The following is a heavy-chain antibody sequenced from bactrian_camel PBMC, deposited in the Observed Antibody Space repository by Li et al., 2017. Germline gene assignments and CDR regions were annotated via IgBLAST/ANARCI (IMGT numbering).Heavy chain of an antibody. CDR2: IELDGTT. CDR3: MVETYCSGGRGSRY. J-gene: IGHJ4*01. D-gene: IGHD2*01. CDR1: RLTFSSYC. Sequence: VQLVESGGDSVQAGGSLRLSCAAPRLTFSSYCMGWFRLAEGKEREGVATIELDGTTSYADSVKGRFTISKDNAENILYLQMTGLEASDTAVYYCMVETYCSGGRGSRYWGQGTQVTVS. V-gene: IGHV3S67*01.